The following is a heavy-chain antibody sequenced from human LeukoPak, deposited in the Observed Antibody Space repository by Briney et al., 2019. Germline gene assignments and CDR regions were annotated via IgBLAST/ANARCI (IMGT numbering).Heavy chain of an antibody. D-gene: IGHD7-27*01. V-gene: IGHV4-34*01. Sequence: SETLSLTCAVYGGSFSGYYWSWIRQPPGKGLEWIGEINHSGSTNYNPSLKSRVTISVDTSKNQFSLKLSSVTAADTAVYYCARLTSRTGVGYWGQGTLVTVSS. J-gene: IGHJ4*02. CDR2: INHSGST. CDR1: GGSFSGYY. CDR3: ARLTSRTGVGY.